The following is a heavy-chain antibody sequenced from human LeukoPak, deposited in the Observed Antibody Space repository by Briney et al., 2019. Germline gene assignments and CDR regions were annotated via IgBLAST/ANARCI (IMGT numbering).Heavy chain of an antibody. CDR2: INPSGGST. CDR1: GYTFTSYY. Sequence: GASVKVSCKASGYTFTSYYMHWVRQAPGQGLEWMGIINPSGGSTSYAQKYQGRVTMTRDTSTSTVYMELSSLRSEDTAVYYCARVGEWELPDYWGQGTLVTVSS. CDR3: ARVGEWELPDY. V-gene: IGHV1-46*01. J-gene: IGHJ4*02. D-gene: IGHD1-26*01.